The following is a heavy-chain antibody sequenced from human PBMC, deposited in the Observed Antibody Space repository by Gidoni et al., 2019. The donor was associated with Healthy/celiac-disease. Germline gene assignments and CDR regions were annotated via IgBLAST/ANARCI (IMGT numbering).Heavy chain of an antibody. CDR3: ARDSCGGDCHQGGSDAFDI. D-gene: IGHD2-21*02. V-gene: IGHV1-69*01. CDR2: IIPIFGTA. J-gene: IGHJ3*02. CDR1: GGTFSSYA. Sequence: QVQLVQSGAEVKKPGSSVKVSCKASGGTFSSYAISWVRQAPGQGLEWMGGIIPIFGTANYAQKFQGRVTITADESTSTAYMELSSLRSEDTAVYYCARDSCGGDCHQGGSDAFDIWGQGTMVTVSS.